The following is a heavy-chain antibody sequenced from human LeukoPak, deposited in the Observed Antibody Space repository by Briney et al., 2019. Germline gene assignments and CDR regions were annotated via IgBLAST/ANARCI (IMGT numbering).Heavy chain of an antibody. Sequence: VASVKVSCKAFGYTFTSYDTNWVRQATGQGLEWMGWMNPNSGNTGYAQKFQGRVTMTRNTSISTAYMELSSLRSEDTAVYYCASGALYGEGSLDYWGQGTLVTVSS. V-gene: IGHV1-8*01. CDR2: MNPNSGNT. CDR3: ASGALYGEGSLDY. D-gene: IGHD4-17*01. J-gene: IGHJ4*02. CDR1: GYTFTSYD.